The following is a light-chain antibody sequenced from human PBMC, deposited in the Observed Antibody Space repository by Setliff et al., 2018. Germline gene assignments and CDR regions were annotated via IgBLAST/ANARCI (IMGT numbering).Light chain of an antibody. Sequence: QSVLTQPASVSGSPGQSITISCTGPSSDIGGYNYVSWYQQYPGKAPKLLISEVTKRPSGVPDRFSGSKSGNTASLTVSGLQAEDEADYYCSSYAGGNNFVFGGGTKVTVL. CDR3: SSYAGGNNFV. CDR1: SSDIGGYNY. J-gene: IGLJ2*01. CDR2: EVT. V-gene: IGLV2-8*01.